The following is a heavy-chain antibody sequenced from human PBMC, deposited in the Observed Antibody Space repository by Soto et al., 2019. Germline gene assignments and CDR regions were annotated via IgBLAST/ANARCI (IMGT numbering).Heavy chain of an antibody. CDR3: ANRRIPSDYSDPFDY. D-gene: IGHD4-4*01. CDR2: ISGSGGST. V-gene: IGHV3-23*01. Sequence: PGGSLRLSCAASGFTFNNYAMNWVRQAPGKGLEWVSTISGSGGSTYYADSVKGRFTISRDNSKSTLYLQMNRLRAEDTAVYYCANRRIPSDYSDPFDYWGQGTLVTVSS. J-gene: IGHJ4*02. CDR1: GFTFNNYA.